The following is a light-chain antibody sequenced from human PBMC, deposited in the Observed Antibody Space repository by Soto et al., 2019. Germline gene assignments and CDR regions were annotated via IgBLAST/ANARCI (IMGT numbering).Light chain of an antibody. J-gene: IGLJ1*01. CDR3: QSYDSTLSARYV. Sequence: QSVLTQPPSVSGAPGQRVTISCTGSSSNIGANYDVHWYQQRPGTAPKLLIFANSNRPSGVPDRFSGSKSGTSASLVITGLQAEDKGDYYCQSYDSTLSARYVFGTGTKLTVL. CDR1: SSNIGANYD. V-gene: IGLV1-40*01. CDR2: ANS.